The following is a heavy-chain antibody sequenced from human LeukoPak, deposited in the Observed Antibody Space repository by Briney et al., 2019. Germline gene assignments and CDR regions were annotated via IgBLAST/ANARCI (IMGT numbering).Heavy chain of an antibody. D-gene: IGHD4-17*01. V-gene: IGHV3-20*04. CDR2: INWNGGST. Sequence: PGGSLRLSCAASGFTFDDYGMSWVRQAPGKGLEWVSGINWNGGSTGYADSVKGRFTISRDNSKNTLYLQMNSLRAEDTAVYYCAKVEGLGDQNIDYWGQGTLVTVSS. J-gene: IGHJ4*02. CDR3: AKVEGLGDQNIDY. CDR1: GFTFDDYG.